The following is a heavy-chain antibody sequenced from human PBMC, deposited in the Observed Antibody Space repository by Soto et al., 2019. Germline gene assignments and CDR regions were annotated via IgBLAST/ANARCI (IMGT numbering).Heavy chain of an antibody. CDR3: ARGNYYFDY. CDR1: GFTFSSYA. J-gene: IGHJ4*02. Sequence: GGSLRLSCAASGFTFSSYAMHWVRQAPGKGLEWVAVISYDGSNKYYADSVKGRFTISRDNSKNTLYLQMNSLRAEDTAVYYCARGNYYFDYWGQGTLVTVSS. CDR2: ISYDGSNK. V-gene: IGHV3-30-3*01.